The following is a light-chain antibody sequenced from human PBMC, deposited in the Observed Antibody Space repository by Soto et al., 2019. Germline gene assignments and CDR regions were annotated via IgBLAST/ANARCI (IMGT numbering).Light chain of an antibody. CDR1: QSVSSN. CDR3: QQYNNWPRT. J-gene: IGKJ1*01. Sequence: EIVMTQSPATLSVSPGVRATLSCRASQSVSSNLAWYQQKPGQAPRLLIYGASTRATGIPARFSGSGSGTEFTLTISSLQSEDFADYYCQQYNNWPRTFGQGTKVEIK. CDR2: GAS. V-gene: IGKV3-15*01.